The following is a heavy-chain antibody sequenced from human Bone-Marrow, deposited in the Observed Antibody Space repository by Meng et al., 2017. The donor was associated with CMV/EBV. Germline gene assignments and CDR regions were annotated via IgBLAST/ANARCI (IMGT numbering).Heavy chain of an antibody. CDR3: ARDPGGYFDY. Sequence: VESGGGVGHAGRSRRLSCAASGFTFSSYAMHWVRQAPGKGLEWVAVISYDGSNKYYADSVKGRFTISRDNSKNTLYLQMNSLRAEDTAVYYCARDPGGYFDYWGQGTLVTVSS. D-gene: IGHD3-10*01. V-gene: IGHV3-30-3*01. J-gene: IGHJ4*02. CDR2: ISYDGSNK. CDR1: GFTFSSYA.